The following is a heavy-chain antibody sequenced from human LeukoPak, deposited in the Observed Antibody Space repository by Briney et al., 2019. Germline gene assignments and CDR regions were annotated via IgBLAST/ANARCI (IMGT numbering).Heavy chain of an antibody. Sequence: SETLSLTCAVYGGSFSGYYWSWIRQPPGKGLEWIGEINHSGSTNNNPSLKSRVTMSVDTSKNQFSLKLSSVTAADTAVYYCARDRNLNYYDSSGAFDIWGQGTMVIVSS. V-gene: IGHV4-34*01. CDR1: GGSFSGYY. CDR3: ARDRNLNYYDSSGAFDI. J-gene: IGHJ3*02. CDR2: INHSGST. D-gene: IGHD3-22*01.